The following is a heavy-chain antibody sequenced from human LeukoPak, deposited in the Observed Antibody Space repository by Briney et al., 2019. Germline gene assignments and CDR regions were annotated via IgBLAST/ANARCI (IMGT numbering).Heavy chain of an antibody. CDR3: TRPNYGDYADDY. CDR2: IRSKANNYET. J-gene: IGHJ4*02. V-gene: IGHV3-73*01. D-gene: IGHD4-17*01. CDR1: GFTFSGSA. Sequence: GGSLRLSCAASGFTFSGSAMHWVRRASGKGPEWVGRIRSKANNYETTYAPSVKGRFAISRDDSKNTAYLQMNGLKTEDTAMYYCTRPNYGDYADDYWGQGTLVTVSS.